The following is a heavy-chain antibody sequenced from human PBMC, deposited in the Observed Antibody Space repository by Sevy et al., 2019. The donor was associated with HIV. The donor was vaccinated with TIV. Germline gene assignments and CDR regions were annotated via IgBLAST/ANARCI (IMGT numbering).Heavy chain of an antibody. CDR1: GFTFGNYA. J-gene: IGHJ4*02. CDR2: MSGRGGST. Sequence: GGSLRLSCAASGFTFGNYAMSWVRQAPGKGLEWVSGMSGRGGSTDYADSVKDRFTISRDNSKNTLYLKMNSLRAEDTAIYYCAKDVPDQSWYDDFWSGSPCFDYWGRGTLVTVSS. D-gene: IGHD3-3*01. CDR3: AKDVPDQSWYDDFWSGSPCFDY. V-gene: IGHV3-23*01.